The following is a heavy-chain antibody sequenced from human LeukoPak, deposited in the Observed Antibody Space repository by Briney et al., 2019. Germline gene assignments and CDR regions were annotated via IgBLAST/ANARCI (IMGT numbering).Heavy chain of an antibody. CDR3: ARDVSSFDAFDI. CDR2: IYYSGST. Sequence: SETLSLTCTVSGGSVSSGSYYWRCIRQPPGKGLEWIGHIYYSGSTNYNPSLKSRVTISVDTSMNQFSLKLSSVTAADTAVYYCARDVSSFDAFDIWGQGTMVTVSS. CDR1: GGSVSSGSYY. D-gene: IGHD2-2*01. J-gene: IGHJ3*02. V-gene: IGHV4-61*01.